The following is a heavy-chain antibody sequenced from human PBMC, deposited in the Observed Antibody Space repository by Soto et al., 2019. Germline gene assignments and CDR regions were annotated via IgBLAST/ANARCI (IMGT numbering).Heavy chain of an antibody. CDR3: ARVGSGRYYDFKWFDT. Sequence: XETLSLPCTFSGGSISAYYWSWIRQPPGKGLEWIGHIYYSGSTNYSPSLKSRVTISIDTSKRQFSLKLRSVTAADTAVYYCARVGSGRYYDFKWFDTWGQGKVVTVSS. CDR1: GGSISAYY. V-gene: IGHV4-59*01. J-gene: IGHJ5*02. D-gene: IGHD1-26*01. CDR2: IYYSGST.